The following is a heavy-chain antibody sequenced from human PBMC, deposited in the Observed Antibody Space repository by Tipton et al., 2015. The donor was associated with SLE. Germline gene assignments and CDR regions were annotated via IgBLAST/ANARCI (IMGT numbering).Heavy chain of an antibody. J-gene: IGHJ6*02. V-gene: IGHV4-59*08. CDR2: IYYSGHT. CDR1: SASIRTFY. Sequence: GLVKPSETLSLTCTVSSASIRTFYWSWMRQAPGKGLEWIGYIYYSGHTDYNPSLKSRITMSIDVSKNHFSLNLSSVTAADTAVYFCARRGVLAGDYYYYYYGMDVWGQGTTVTVSS. CDR3: ARRGVLAGDYYYYYYGMDV. D-gene: IGHD2-15*01.